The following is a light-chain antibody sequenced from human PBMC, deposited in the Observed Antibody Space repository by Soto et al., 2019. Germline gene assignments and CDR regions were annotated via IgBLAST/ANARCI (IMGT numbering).Light chain of an antibody. Sequence: IQRTQSPSSLSASIGDRVTISCRASQDISSSLNWYQHKSGKAPRLLIYAASGLHSGVPSRFSGSGSGTDFTLTISSLQPEDFATYYCQQSYVTPWTFGQGTKVDIK. CDR2: AAS. J-gene: IGKJ1*01. CDR3: QQSYVTPWT. CDR1: QDISSS. V-gene: IGKV1-39*01.